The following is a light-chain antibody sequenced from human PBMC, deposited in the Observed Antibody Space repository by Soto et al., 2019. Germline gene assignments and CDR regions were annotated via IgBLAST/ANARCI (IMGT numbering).Light chain of an antibody. V-gene: IGKV3-15*01. CDR2: DAY. Sequence: EIVMTQSPATLPVSPGEGATFSCRASQSIYTKLAWYQLKPGQAPRLLIYDAYIRATGVHDRFSGSGSGTHFTLTITSLQAEDVAVYYCKQYYSSPPTVGQGTKVDIK. CDR3: KQYYSSPPT. CDR1: QSIYTK. J-gene: IGKJ1*01.